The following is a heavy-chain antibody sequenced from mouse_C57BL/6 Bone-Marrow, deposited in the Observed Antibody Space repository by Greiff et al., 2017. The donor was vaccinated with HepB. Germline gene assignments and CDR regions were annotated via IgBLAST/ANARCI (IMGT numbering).Heavy chain of an antibody. CDR2: INPNNGGT. D-gene: IGHD4-1*01. V-gene: IGHV1-18*01. Sequence: DVQLQESGPELVKPGASVKIPCKASGYTFTDYNMDWVKQSHGKSLEWIGDINPNNGGTIYNQKFKGKATLTVDKSSSTAYMELRSLTSEDTAVYYCARSLPWDGYYFDYWGQGTTLTVSS. J-gene: IGHJ2*01. CDR1: GYTFTDYN. CDR3: ARSLPWDGYYFDY.